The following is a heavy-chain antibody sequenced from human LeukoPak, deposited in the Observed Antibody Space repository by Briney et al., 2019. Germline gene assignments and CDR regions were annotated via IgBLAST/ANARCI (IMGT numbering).Heavy chain of an antibody. D-gene: IGHD5-12*01. CDR2: INAGNGNT. Sequence: PVASVKVSCKASGYTFTSYAMHWVRQAPGQRLEWMGWINAGNGNTKYSQKFQGRVTITRDTSASTAYMELSSLRSEDTAVYYCARGLDSGYDFDYWGQGTLVTVSS. CDR1: GYTFTSYA. CDR3: ARGLDSGYDFDY. V-gene: IGHV1-3*01. J-gene: IGHJ4*02.